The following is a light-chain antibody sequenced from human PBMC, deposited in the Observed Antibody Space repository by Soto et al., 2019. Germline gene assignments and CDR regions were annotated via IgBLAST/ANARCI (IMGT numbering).Light chain of an antibody. J-gene: IGKJ4*01. Sequence: DIQMTQSPSSVSASVGERVTITCRASQGVYSWVAWYQQAPGKAPKLLISAASTLRGGVPSRFSGSGSGTDFTLTISSLQPEDVATYYCQQAYNFPLTFDGGTKVEIK. CDR2: AAS. CDR3: QQAYNFPLT. V-gene: IGKV1D-12*01. CDR1: QGVYSW.